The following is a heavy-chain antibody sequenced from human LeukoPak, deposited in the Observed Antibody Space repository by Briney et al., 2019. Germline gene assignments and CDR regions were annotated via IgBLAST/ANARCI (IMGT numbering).Heavy chain of an antibody. CDR3: ARDIKELRYFDWLTDYFDY. D-gene: IGHD3-9*01. J-gene: IGHJ4*02. CDR1: GFTFSSYW. Sequence: GGSLRLSCAASGFTFSSYWMSWVRQAPGKGLEWVANIKQDGSEKYYVDSVKGRFTISRDNAKNSLYLQMNSLRAEDTAVYYCARDIKELRYFDWLTDYFDYWGQGTLVTVSS. CDR2: IKQDGSEK. V-gene: IGHV3-7*01.